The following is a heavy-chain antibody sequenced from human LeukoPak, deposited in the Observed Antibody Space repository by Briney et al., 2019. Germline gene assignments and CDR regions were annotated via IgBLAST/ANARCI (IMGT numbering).Heavy chain of an antibody. D-gene: IGHD6-6*01. Sequence: SETLSLTCTVSGGSICSYYWSWIRQPPGKGLEWIGYIYYSGSTNYNPSLKSRVTISVDTSKNQFSLKLSSVTAADTAVYYCARSYSSSLDYWGQGTLVTVSS. CDR3: ARSYSSSLDY. CDR1: GGSICSYY. V-gene: IGHV4-59*01. CDR2: IYYSGST. J-gene: IGHJ4*02.